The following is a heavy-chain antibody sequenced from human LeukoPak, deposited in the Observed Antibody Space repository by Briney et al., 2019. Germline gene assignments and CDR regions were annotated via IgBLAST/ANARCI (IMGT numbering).Heavy chain of an antibody. Sequence: ASVKVSCKVSGYTLTELSMHWVRQAPGKGLEWMGGFDPGDGETIYAQEFQGRVTMTEDTSTDTAYMELSSLRSEDTAVYYCATGGIAVAGTGNWFDPWGQGTLVTVSS. D-gene: IGHD6-19*01. CDR2: FDPGDGET. CDR1: GYTLTELS. CDR3: ATGGIAVAGTGNWFDP. V-gene: IGHV1-24*01. J-gene: IGHJ5*02.